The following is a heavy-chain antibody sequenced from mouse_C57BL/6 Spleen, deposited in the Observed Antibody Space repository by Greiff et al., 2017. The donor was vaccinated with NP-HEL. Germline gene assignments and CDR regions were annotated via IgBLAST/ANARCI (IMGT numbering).Heavy chain of an antibody. CDR1: GYTFTDYE. D-gene: IGHD1-1*01. J-gene: IGHJ4*01. V-gene: IGHV1-15*01. Sequence: VQLQQSGAELVRPGASVTLSCKASGYTFTDYEMHWVKQTPVHGLEWIGAIDPEPGGSAYNQKFKGKAILTADKSSSTAYMELRSLTSADSAVYYCTRPLVATHAMDYWGQGTSVTVSS. CDR3: TRPLVATHAMDY. CDR2: IDPEPGGS.